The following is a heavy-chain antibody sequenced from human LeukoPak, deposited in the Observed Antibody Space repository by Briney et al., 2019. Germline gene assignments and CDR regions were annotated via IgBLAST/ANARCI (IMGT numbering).Heavy chain of an antibody. Sequence: PGGSLRLSCAASGFTFNDFAMTWVRQAPGKGLEWVSTIADAGTYYAASAKGRFIISRDNSKNMLYLQLNSQRADDTAMYYCARNLGPFDVRGHGTMVTVSS. V-gene: IGHV3-23*01. J-gene: IGHJ3*01. CDR2: IADAGT. D-gene: IGHD3-16*01. CDR3: ARNLGPFDV. CDR1: GFTFNDFA.